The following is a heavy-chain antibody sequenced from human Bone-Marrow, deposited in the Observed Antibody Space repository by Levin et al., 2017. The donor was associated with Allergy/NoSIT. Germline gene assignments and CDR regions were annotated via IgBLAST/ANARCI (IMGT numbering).Heavy chain of an antibody. Sequence: GGSLRLSCAASGFTFSSYAMHWVRQAPGKGLEWVAVISYDGSNKYYADSVKGRFTISRDNSKNTLYLQMNSLRAEDTAVYYCARGGYYGSGSYPPGGYWGQGTLVTVSS. D-gene: IGHD3-10*01. CDR1: GFTFSSYA. V-gene: IGHV3-30-3*01. J-gene: IGHJ4*02. CDR2: ISYDGSNK. CDR3: ARGGYYGSGSYPPGGY.